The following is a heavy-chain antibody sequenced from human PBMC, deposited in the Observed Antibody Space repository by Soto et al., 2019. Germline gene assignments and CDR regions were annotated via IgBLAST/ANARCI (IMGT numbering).Heavy chain of an antibody. J-gene: IGHJ5*02. V-gene: IGHV1-24*01. CDR3: ARVSAAAGLQPFDP. Sequence: ASVKVSCKVSGYTLTELSMHWVRQAPGKGLEWMGGFDPEDGETIYAQKFQGRVTMTRDTSTSTVYMELSSLRSEDTVVYYCARVSAAAGLQPFDPWGQGTLVTVSS. CDR1: GYTLTELS. CDR2: FDPEDGET. D-gene: IGHD6-13*01.